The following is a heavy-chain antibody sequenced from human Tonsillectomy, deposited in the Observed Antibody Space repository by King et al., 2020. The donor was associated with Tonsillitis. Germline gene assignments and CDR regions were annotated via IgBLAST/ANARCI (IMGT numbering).Heavy chain of an antibody. D-gene: IGHD3-3*01. Sequence: VTFKESGPALVKPTETLTLTCTFSGFSLNTIGMRVSWIRQPPGKALEWLARIYLVDVKFYNTFLKTRHTISKDTSKNQVGLTMTNMDPVDTATYYCARDRSGFDVWGQGTMVTVSS. CDR2: IYLVDVK. V-gene: IGHV2-70*04. CDR3: ARDRSGFDV. CDR1: GFSLNTIGMR. J-gene: IGHJ3*01.